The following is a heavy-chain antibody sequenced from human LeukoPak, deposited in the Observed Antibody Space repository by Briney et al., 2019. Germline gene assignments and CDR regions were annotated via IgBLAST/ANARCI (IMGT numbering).Heavy chain of an antibody. CDR3: ARDQYYDILTGYRAFDY. CDR1: GFTFSSYA. Sequence: GGSLRLSCAASGFTFSSYAMSWVRQAPGKGLEWVSVISGSGGSTYYADSVKGRFTISRDNSKNTLYLQMNSLRAEDTAVYYCARDQYYDILTGYRAFDYWGQGTLVTVSS. J-gene: IGHJ4*02. V-gene: IGHV3-23*01. D-gene: IGHD3-9*01. CDR2: ISGSGGST.